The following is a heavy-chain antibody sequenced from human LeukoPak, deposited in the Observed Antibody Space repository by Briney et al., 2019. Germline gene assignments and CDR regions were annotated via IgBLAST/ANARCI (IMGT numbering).Heavy chain of an antibody. J-gene: IGHJ4*02. CDR1: GFTFSSYG. D-gene: IGHD3-10*02. V-gene: IGHV3-23*01. CDR2: ISGSGGST. Sequence: GGSLRLSCAASGFTFSSYGMHWVRQAPGKGLEWVSAISGSGGSTYYADSVKGRFTISRDNSKNTLYLQMNSLRAEDTAVYYCAKSRDRSGSDVRGVHLYYFDYWGQGTLVTVSS. CDR3: AKSRDRSGSDVRGVHLYYFDY.